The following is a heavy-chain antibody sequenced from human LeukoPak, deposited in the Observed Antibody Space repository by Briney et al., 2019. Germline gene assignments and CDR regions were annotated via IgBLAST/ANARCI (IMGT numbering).Heavy chain of an antibody. CDR2: INWNGGNT. J-gene: IGHJ4*02. D-gene: IGHD5-18*01. CDR1: GFTFDDYA. V-gene: IGHV3-20*04. CDR3: ARAEYSYGSTGQDFDY. Sequence: GGSLRLSCAASGFTFDDYAMNWVRQAPGKGLEWVSGINWNGGNTAYADSVKGRFTISRDNAKNTLYLQMNSLRAEDTAVYYCARAEYSYGSTGQDFDYWGQGTLVTVSS.